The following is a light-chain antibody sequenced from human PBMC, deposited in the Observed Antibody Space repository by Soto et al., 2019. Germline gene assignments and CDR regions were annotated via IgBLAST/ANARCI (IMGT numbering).Light chain of an antibody. V-gene: IGKV1-9*01. CDR2: AAS. CDR3: QQLNIYPFT. CDR1: QGISSY. J-gene: IGKJ3*01. Sequence: IQLTQSPSSLSASVGDRVIMTCRASQGISSYLAWYQQKPGKAPTLLIYAASTLETGVPSRFSGSGSGTDFPLTISSLQPEDFATYYCQQLNIYPFTFGPGTKVDIK.